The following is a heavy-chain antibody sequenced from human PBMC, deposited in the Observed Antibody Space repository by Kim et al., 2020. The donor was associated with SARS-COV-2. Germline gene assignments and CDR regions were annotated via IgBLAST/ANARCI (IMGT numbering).Heavy chain of an antibody. V-gene: IGHV1-46*02. Sequence: ASVKVSCETSGYTFNDYNVHWVRQAPGQGLEWMGAINPSGGGTSDAQKFQGRITVTSDTSTRTVHMDLRSLTSDDTAVYYCARARGQWLVSDWGQGTRVTVSS. CDR3: ARARGQWLVSD. J-gene: IGHJ4*02. D-gene: IGHD6-19*01. CDR2: INPSGGGT. CDR1: GYTFNDYN.